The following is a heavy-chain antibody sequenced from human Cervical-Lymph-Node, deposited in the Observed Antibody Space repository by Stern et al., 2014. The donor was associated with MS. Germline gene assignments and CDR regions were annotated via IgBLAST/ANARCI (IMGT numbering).Heavy chain of an antibody. J-gene: IGHJ6*02. CDR2: IYHNGST. CDR3: ARAFYGDYFYYYYGMDV. V-gene: IGHV4-4*02. Sequence: QLQLQESGPGLVKPSGTLSLTCAVSGGSISSSNWRSWVRQPPRKGLEWTGAIYHNGSTNYNRSLKSRVTISVDKSKNQFSLKLSSVTAADTAVYYCARAFYGDYFYYYYGMDVWGQGTTVTVSS. CDR1: GGSISSSNW. D-gene: IGHD4-17*01.